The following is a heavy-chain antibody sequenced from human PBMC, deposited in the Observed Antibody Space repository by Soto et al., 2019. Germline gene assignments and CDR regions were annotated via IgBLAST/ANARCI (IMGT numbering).Heavy chain of an antibody. Sequence: LTLTCTVSGFSLTTGKMGVSWIRQPPGKALEWLAHIFSDNERSYSTSLQGRLTISKDTSGSQVVLSMTNVDPVDTATYYCARMNVDSYQFYYAMDVWGQGTTVTVS. CDR2: IFSDNER. CDR1: GFSLTTGKMG. CDR3: ARMNVDSYQFYYAMDV. V-gene: IGHV2-26*01. J-gene: IGHJ6*02. D-gene: IGHD4-17*01.